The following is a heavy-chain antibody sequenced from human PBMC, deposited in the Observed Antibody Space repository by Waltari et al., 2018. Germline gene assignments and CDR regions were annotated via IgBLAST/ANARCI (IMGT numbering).Heavy chain of an antibody. D-gene: IGHD2-15*01. CDR3: ARLDCSGGSCYSVPPHFDY. V-gene: IGHV5-51*03. CDR1: GYSFTSYW. CDR2: IYPGDSET. J-gene: IGHJ4*02. Sequence: EVQLVQSGAEVKKPGESLKISCKGSGYSFTSYWIGWVRQMPGKGLEWMGSIYPGDSETRYGPAFQGQVTISADKSISTAYRQWSGLKASDTAMYYCARLDCSGGSCYSVPPHFDYWGQGTLVTVSS.